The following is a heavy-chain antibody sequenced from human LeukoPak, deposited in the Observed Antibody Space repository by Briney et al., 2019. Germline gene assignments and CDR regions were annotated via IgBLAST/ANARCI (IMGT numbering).Heavy chain of an antibody. CDR1: GFTFSSYA. CDR3: VRESPVAAVGRSWFDP. D-gene: IGHD6-13*01. CDR2: VSGSGGNT. J-gene: IGHJ5*02. V-gene: IGHV3-23*01. Sequence: GGSLRLSCAASGFTFSSYAMSWVRQAPGEGLEWVSTVSGSGGNTYYADSVKGRFTISRDNTKNTLYLQMNSLRVEDTAVYYCVRESPVAAVGRSWFDPWGQGTLVTVSS.